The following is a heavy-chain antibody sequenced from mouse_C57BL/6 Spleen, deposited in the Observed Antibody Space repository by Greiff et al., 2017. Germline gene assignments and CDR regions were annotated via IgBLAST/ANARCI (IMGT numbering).Heavy chain of an antibody. CDR2: IRSKSNNYAT. V-gene: IGHV10-1*01. CDR1: GFSFNTYA. J-gene: IGHJ2*01. D-gene: IGHD1-1*01. Sequence: EVKVVESGGGLVQPKGSLKLSCAASGFSFNTYAMNWVRQAPGKGLEWVARIRSKSNNYATYYADSVKDRFTISRDDSESMLYLQMNNLKTEDTAMYYCVRGGITTVGDYWGQGTTLTVSS. CDR3: VRGGITTVGDY.